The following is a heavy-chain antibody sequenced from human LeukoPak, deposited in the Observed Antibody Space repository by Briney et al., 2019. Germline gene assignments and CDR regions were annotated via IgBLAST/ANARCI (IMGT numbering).Heavy chain of an antibody. D-gene: IGHD3-10*01. CDR1: GYTLTELS. CDR3: ATMVRGVLWGDWFDP. CDR2: FDPEDGET. V-gene: IGHV1-24*01. Sequence: ASVKVSCKVSGYTLTELSMHWVRQAPGKGREWMGGFDPEDGETIYAQKFQGRVTMTEDTSTDTAYMELSSLRSEDTAVYYCATMVRGVLWGDWFDPWGQGTLVTVSS. J-gene: IGHJ5*02.